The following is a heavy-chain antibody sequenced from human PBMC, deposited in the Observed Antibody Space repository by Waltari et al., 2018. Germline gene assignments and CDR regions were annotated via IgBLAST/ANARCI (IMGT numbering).Heavy chain of an antibody. CDR3: AKVGQWLVPVGTFDI. V-gene: IGHV3-23*01. Sequence: EVQLLESGGGLVQPGGCLSISCAACGFTFSSYAMSWVRPAPGKGRGWVSAISGGGGSTDDSDSVNGLLTISRDNSKNTLYLQMNSLRAEDTAVYYCAKVGQWLVPVGTFDIWGQGTMVTVSS. CDR2: ISGGGGST. J-gene: IGHJ3*02. D-gene: IGHD6-19*01. CDR1: GFTFSSYA.